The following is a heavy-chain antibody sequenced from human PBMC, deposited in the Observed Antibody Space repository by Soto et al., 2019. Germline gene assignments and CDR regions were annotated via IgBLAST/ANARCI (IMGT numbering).Heavy chain of an antibody. CDR3: ARDDEGGSDCDLGY. J-gene: IGHJ4*02. V-gene: IGHV3-30-3*01. CDR1: GFTFSRYT. CDR2: ISDDGNNK. D-gene: IGHD3-10*01. Sequence: QVQLVESGGGVVQPGRSLRLSCAASGFTFSRYTMLWVRQAPGKGLEWMAFISDDGNNKYYADSVKGQFTISRDNSKNTLYLQMNSLRTQDTAVYYCARDDEGGSDCDLGYWGQGTLVTVSS.